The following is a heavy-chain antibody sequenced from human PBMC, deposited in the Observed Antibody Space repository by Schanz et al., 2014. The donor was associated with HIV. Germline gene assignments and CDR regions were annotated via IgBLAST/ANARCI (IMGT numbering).Heavy chain of an antibody. J-gene: IGHJ3*01. D-gene: IGHD3-10*01. CDR3: ARYEWFIWFDL. CDR1: GFTFSSYG. CDR2: IWYDGGNK. Sequence: QVQLVESGGGVVQPGRSLRLSCAASGFTFSSYGMHWVRQAPGKGLEWVALIWYDGGNKYYADSVEGRFTISRDNSKNTLYLQMNSLRADDTAVYYCARYEWFIWFDLWGQGTMVTVSS. V-gene: IGHV3-33*01.